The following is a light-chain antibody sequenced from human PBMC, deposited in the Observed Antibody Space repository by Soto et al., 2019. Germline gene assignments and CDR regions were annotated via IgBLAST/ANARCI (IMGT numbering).Light chain of an antibody. V-gene: IGKV1-5*01. CDR1: QSISSW. J-gene: IGKJ1*01. Sequence: DIQMPQSPSTLSASVGDRVTITCRASQSISSWLAWYQQKPGKATKLLIYDASSLESGVPSRFSGSGSGTEFTLTISSLQPDEFATYYCKQYNSYSWTVGKGNKVDIK. CDR3: KQYNSYSWT. CDR2: DAS.